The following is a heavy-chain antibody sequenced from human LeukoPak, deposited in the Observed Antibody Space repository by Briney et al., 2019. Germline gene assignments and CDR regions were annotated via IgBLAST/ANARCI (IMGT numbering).Heavy chain of an antibody. CDR2: VDPEDGET. J-gene: IGHJ4*02. CDR1: GYTFTDYY. Sequence: ASVKVSCKVSGYTFTDYYMHWVQQAPGKGLEWLGLVDPEDGETIYAEKFQGRVTITADTSTDTAYMELSSLRSEDTVVYYCATARKEMYDFWSGYYIGYWGQGTLVTVSS. V-gene: IGHV1-69-2*01. D-gene: IGHD3-3*01. CDR3: ATARKEMYDFWSGYYIGY.